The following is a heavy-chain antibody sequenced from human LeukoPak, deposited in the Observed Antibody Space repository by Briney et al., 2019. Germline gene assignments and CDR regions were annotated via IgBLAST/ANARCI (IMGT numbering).Heavy chain of an antibody. CDR1: GGSFSGYY. Sequence: SETLSLTCAVYGGSFSGYYWSRIRQPPGKGLEWIGEINHSGSTNYNPSLKSRVTISVDTSKYQFSLKLSSVTAADTAVYYCARGTVTTGYFDYWGQGTLITVSS. J-gene: IGHJ4*02. CDR3: ARGTVTTGYFDY. D-gene: IGHD4-11*01. CDR2: INHSGST. V-gene: IGHV4-34*01.